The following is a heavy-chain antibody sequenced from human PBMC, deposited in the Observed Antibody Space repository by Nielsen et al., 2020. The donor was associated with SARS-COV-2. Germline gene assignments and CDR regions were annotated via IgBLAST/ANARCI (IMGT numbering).Heavy chain of an antibody. V-gene: IGHV3-21*05. CDR1: GFTFSSYW. D-gene: IGHD1-26*01. J-gene: IGHJ3*02. CDR2: ISSGSSFK. Sequence: GESLKISCAASGFTFSSYWMNWVRQAPGKGLEWVSYISSGSSFKYYADFVKGRFTISRDNAKNTLYLQMNSLRAEDTAVYYCARAQSGSYYDAFDIWGQGTMVTVSS. CDR3: ARAQSGSYYDAFDI.